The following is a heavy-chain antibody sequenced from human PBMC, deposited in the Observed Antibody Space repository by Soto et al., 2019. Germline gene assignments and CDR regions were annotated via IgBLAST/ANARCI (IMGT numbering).Heavy chain of an antibody. CDR3: TTDYYDSSGYVDY. Sequence: PGGSLRLSCTASGFTFGDYAMSWFRQAPGKGLEWVGFIRSKAYGGTTEYAASVKGRFTISRDDSKSIAYLQMNSLKTEDTAVYYCTTDYYDSSGYVDYWGQGTLVTVSS. CDR1: GFTFGDYA. D-gene: IGHD3-22*01. V-gene: IGHV3-49*03. CDR2: IRSKAYGGTT. J-gene: IGHJ4*02.